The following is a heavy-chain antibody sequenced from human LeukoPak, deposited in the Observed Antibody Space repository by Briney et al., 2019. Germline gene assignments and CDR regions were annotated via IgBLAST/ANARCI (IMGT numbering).Heavy chain of an antibody. Sequence: PSETLSLTCAVSGGSISSNSYYWGWIRQPPGKGLEWIGSIYYSGSTYYNPSLKSRVTISVDTSKNQFSLKLSSVTAADTAVYYCARGQGPQSPLNFPTGYYYYYMDVWGKGTTVTISS. D-gene: IGHD1-14*01. CDR1: GGSISSNSYY. CDR2: IYYSGST. V-gene: IGHV4-39*01. CDR3: ARGQGPQSPLNFPTGYYYYYMDV. J-gene: IGHJ6*03.